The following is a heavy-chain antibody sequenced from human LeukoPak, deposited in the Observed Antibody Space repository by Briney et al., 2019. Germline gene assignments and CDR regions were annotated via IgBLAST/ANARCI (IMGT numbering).Heavy chain of an antibody. CDR3: AKDRHCSGGSCYWGDY. J-gene: IGHJ4*02. CDR1: GFTFSSYG. CDR2: IPFDGSKT. D-gene: IGHD2-15*01. Sequence: PGGSLRLSCAASGFTFSSYGMHWVRQAPGKGLEWVAFIPFDGSKTYYVDSVKGRFAISGDNSKNTLYLQMNSLRAEDTAVYYCAKDRHCSGGSCYWGDYWGQGTLVTVSS. V-gene: IGHV3-30*02.